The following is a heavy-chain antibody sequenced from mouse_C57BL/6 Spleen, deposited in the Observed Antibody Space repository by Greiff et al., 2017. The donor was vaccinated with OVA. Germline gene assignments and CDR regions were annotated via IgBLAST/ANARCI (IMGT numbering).Heavy chain of an antibody. CDR2: IYPGDGDT. Sequence: VQLQQSGPELVKPGASVKISCKASGYAFSSYWMNWVKQRPGKGLEWIGRIYPGDGDTKYNGKFKGKGTLTADKSSIAAYMQLSILTSEDSAVYFCARTGPSYFDYWGQGTTLTVSS. J-gene: IGHJ2*01. CDR3: ARTGPSYFDY. V-gene: IGHV1-82*01. D-gene: IGHD4-1*01. CDR1: GYAFSSYW.